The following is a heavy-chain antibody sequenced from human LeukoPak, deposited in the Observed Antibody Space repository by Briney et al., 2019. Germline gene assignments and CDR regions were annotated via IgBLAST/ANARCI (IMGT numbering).Heavy chain of an antibody. D-gene: IGHD4-17*01. Sequence: GGSLRLSCAASGFTFSSYEMNWVRQAPGKGLEWVSYISESSSSTTYYADSVRGRFSISRDNAKNSLYLQMNSLRAEDTAVYYCARDLYGDYAFDIWGQGTMVTVSS. CDR3: ARDLYGDYAFDI. V-gene: IGHV3-48*03. CDR1: GFTFSSYE. CDR2: ISESSSSTT. J-gene: IGHJ3*02.